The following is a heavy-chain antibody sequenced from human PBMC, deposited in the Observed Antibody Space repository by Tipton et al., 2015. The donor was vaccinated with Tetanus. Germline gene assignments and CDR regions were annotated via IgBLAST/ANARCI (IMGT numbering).Heavy chain of an antibody. Sequence: GSLRLSCVGSGFTFSDYTMNWVRQAPGKGLEWVSSISSRSGDIHYADSVKGRFTISRDNAKNSLYLQMNSLRAEDTAVYYCARDHGGNPKAYYYYYGMDVWGQGTTVAVSS. CDR3: ARDHGGNPKAYYYYYGMDV. V-gene: IGHV3-21*01. D-gene: IGHD4-23*01. J-gene: IGHJ6*02. CDR1: GFTFSDYT. CDR2: ISSRSGDI.